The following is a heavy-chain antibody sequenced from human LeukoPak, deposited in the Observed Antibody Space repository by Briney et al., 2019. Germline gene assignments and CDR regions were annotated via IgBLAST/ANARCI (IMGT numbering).Heavy chain of an antibody. CDR3: ASLYYDSSGYPD. Sequence: PGKSLRLSCAASGFTFNIYAMSWVRQAPGKGLEWVSAISGSGGSTYYTDSVKGRFTISRDNSKNTLYLQMNSLRAEDTAVYYCASLYYDSSGYPDWGQGTLVTVSS. CDR1: GFTFNIYA. D-gene: IGHD3-22*01. CDR2: ISGSGGST. V-gene: IGHV3-23*01. J-gene: IGHJ4*02.